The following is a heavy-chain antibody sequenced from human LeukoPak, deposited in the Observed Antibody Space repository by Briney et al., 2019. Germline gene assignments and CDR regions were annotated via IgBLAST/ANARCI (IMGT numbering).Heavy chain of an antibody. CDR1: GYTFTGYY. CDR2: INPNSGGT. CDR3: AREGSGSYAGAFDI. D-gene: IGHD1-26*01. J-gene: IGHJ3*02. Sequence: ASVKVSCKASGYTFTGYYMHWVRQAPGQGLEWMGWINPNSGGTNYAQKFQGRVTMTRDTSISTAYMELSRLRSDDTAVYYCAREGSGSYAGAFDIWGQGTMVTVSS. V-gene: IGHV1-2*02.